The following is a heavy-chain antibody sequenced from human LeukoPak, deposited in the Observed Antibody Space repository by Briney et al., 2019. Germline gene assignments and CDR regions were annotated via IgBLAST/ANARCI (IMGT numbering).Heavy chain of an antibody. V-gene: IGHV1-69*04. CDR1: GGTFSTSA. D-gene: IGHD5-18*01. J-gene: IGHJ6*02. Sequence: SVKVSCKTSGGTFSTSAITWVRQAPGQGLELTGRIIPVLNTTTYAQSFQGRVTITADTSTSTVYMELSSLRSEETAVYYCARDQGLTAPPPYGLDVWGQGTTVIVSS. CDR3: ARDQGLTAPPPYGLDV. CDR2: IIPVLNTT.